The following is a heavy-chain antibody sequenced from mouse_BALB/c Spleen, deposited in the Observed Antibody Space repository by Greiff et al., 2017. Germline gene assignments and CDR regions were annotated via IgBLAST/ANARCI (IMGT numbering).Heavy chain of an antibody. D-gene: IGHD1-1*01. CDR2: ILPGSGST. V-gene: IGHV1-9*01. J-gene: IGHJ4*01. CDR3: AGGYYYGSSYGNYAMDD. CDR1: GYTFRSYW. Sequence: VQLQQSGAELMKPGASVKISCKATGYTFRSYWIEWVKQRPGHGLEWIGEILPGSGSTNYNEKFKGKATFTADTSSNTAYMQLSSLTSEDSAVYYCAGGYYYGSSYGNYAMDDWGQGTSVTVSS.